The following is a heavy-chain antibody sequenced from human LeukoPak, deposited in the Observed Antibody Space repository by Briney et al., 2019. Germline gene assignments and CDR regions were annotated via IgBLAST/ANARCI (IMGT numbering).Heavy chain of an antibody. V-gene: IGHV4-4*09. CDR2: IYTTGDT. CDR1: GVSISSYY. D-gene: IGHD3-16*01. J-gene: IGHJ4*02. CDR3: ARATPVGGVRFDY. Sequence: SETLSLTCTVSGVSISSYYWSWIRRPPGKGLEWIGSIYTTGDTRYNPSLKSRVTISVDTSKNQFSLKLSSVTVADTAVYYCARATPVGGVRFDYWGQGTLVTVSS.